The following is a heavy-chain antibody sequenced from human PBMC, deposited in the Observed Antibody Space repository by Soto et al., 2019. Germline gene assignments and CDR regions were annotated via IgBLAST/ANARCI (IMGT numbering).Heavy chain of an antibody. D-gene: IGHD5-12*01. V-gene: IGHV4-34*01. J-gene: IGHJ6*02. CDR3: ARMDSGYDFGIYYYYGMDV. CDR1: GGSFSGYY. Sequence: LSLTCAVYGGSFSGYYWSWIRQPPGKGLEWIGEINHSGSTNYNPSLKSRVTISVDTSKNQFSLKLSSVTAADTAVYYCARMDSGYDFGIYYYYGMDVWGQGPTVTVSS. CDR2: INHSGST.